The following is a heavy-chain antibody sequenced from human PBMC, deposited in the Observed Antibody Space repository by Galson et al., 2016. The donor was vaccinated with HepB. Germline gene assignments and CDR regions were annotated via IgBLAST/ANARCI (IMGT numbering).Heavy chain of an antibody. CDR2: FDPESGET. V-gene: IGHV1-24*01. D-gene: IGHD3-3*01. Sequence: SVKVSCKASGYTFTDYYIHWVRQAPGQGLEWMGGFDPESGETLYAQRFQGRVTVTEDTSTDTAYMELNSLRSEDTAVYYCATDRLGWSGYYNYWGQGTLVTVSS. CDR1: GYTFTDYY. J-gene: IGHJ4*02. CDR3: ATDRLGWSGYYNY.